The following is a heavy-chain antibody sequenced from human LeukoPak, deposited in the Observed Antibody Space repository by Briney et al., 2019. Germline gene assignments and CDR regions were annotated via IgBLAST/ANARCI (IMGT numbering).Heavy chain of an antibody. D-gene: IGHD1-20*01. CDR1: GFTFSSYG. CDR3: ARDLGMANYFDY. V-gene: IGHV3-30*03. Sequence: GGSLRLSCAASGFTFSSYGMHWVRQAPGKGLEWVAVISYDGSNKYYADSVKGRFTISRDNSKNTLYLQMNSLRAEDTAVYYCARDLGMANYFDYWGQGTLVTVSS. CDR2: ISYDGSNK. J-gene: IGHJ4*02.